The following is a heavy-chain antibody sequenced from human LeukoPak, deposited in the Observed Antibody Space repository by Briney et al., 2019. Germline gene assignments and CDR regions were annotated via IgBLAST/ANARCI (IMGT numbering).Heavy chain of an antibody. J-gene: IGHJ4*02. Sequence: PSETLSLTCTVSGGSISSSSYYWGWIRQPPGKGLEWIGDINHSGSTNYNPSLQSRLTISVDTSKNQFSLRLSSVTAADTAMYYCAALANAAPDYFDSWGQGTLVSVSS. V-gene: IGHV4-39*07. CDR1: GGSISSSSYY. D-gene: IGHD3-3*02. CDR3: AALANAAPDYFDS. CDR2: INHSGST.